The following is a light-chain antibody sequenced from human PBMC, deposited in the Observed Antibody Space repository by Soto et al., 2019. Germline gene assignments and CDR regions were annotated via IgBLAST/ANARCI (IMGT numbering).Light chain of an antibody. CDR3: QQYNKWPQT. J-gene: IGKJ1*01. CDR1: QSVSID. V-gene: IGKV3-15*01. CDR2: GAS. Sequence: EIVMSQSASTVPVSPGERVTLSCRASQSVSIDLAWYQQKPGQAPRLLIYGASTRATDIPATFTGSGSGTEFTLTISSLQSEDIAVYYCQQYNKWPQTFGQGTKVDIK.